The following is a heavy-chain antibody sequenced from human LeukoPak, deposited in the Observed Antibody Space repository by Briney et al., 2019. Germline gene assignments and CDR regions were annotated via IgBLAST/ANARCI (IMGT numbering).Heavy chain of an antibody. CDR3: ATSLGPLAEY. J-gene: IGHJ4*02. V-gene: IGHV3-74*01. CDR2: INSGGSGT. CDR1: GFAFSSNW. Sequence: GGSLRLSCAASGFAFSSNWMHWVRQTPGKGLVWVSRINSGGSGTSYADSVEGRFTISRDNAKNTLYLQMNSLKGEDTAVYHCATSLGPLAEYWGRGTLVTVSS. D-gene: IGHD7-27*01.